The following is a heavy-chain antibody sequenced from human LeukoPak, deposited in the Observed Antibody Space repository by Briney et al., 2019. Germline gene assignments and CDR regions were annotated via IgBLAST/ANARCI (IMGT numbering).Heavy chain of an antibody. J-gene: IGHJ6*03. CDR3: AGVPRGVRGVYYYMDV. Sequence: SETLSLTCTVSGGSISSHYWSWIRQPPGKGLEWIGYIYYSGSTNYNSSLKSRVTISVDTSKNQFSLKLSSVTAADTAVYYCAGVPRGVRGVYYYMDVWGKGTTVTVSS. CDR1: GGSISSHY. CDR2: IYYSGST. V-gene: IGHV4-59*11. D-gene: IGHD3-10*01.